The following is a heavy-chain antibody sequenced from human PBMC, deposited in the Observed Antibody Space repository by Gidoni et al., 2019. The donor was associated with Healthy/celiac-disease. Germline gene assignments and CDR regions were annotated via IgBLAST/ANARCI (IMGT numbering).Heavy chain of an antibody. V-gene: IGHV3-21*01. CDR2: ISSSSSNL. CDR3: AREGYGSGSDPYYYYGMDV. D-gene: IGHD3-10*01. J-gene: IGHJ6*02. CDR1: RFTFSRYS. Sequence: EVQLVESGGCRVKPGGSLRLSCAASRFTFSRYSMKWVRQAPGKGLEWVSSISSSSSNLYYAYSVKGRFTVSRDNAKNSLYLQMNSLRAEDTAVYYCAREGYGSGSDPYYYYGMDVWGQGTTVTVSS.